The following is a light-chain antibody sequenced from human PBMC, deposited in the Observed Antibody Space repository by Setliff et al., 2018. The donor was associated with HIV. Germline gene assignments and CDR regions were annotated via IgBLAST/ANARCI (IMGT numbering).Light chain of an antibody. V-gene: IGLV2-14*03. J-gene: IGLJ1*01. CDR3: SSYTSNNSGV. Sequence: QSALTQPASVSGSPGQSITISCTGTNSDVGGYNYVSWYQQHPGKAPKLMIYDVTNRPSGVSNRFSGSNSGNTASLTISGLQAEDEADYYCSSYTSNNSGVFGTGTKVTVL. CDR1: NSDVGGYNY. CDR2: DVT.